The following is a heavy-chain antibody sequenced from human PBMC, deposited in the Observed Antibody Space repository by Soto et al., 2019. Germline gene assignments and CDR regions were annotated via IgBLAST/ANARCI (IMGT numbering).Heavy chain of an antibody. J-gene: IGHJ6*02. CDR1: GFTFSSYG. V-gene: IGHV3-30*18. Sequence: PGGSLRLSCAASGFTFSSYGMHWVRQAPGKGLEWLAVISYDGSNKYYADSVKVRFTISRDNSKNTLYLQMNSLRAEYTAVYYCAKDSLSRGYSYGPYYYYGMDVWGQGTTVTVSS. CDR3: AKDSLSRGYSYGPYYYYGMDV. CDR2: ISYDGSNK. D-gene: IGHD5-18*01.